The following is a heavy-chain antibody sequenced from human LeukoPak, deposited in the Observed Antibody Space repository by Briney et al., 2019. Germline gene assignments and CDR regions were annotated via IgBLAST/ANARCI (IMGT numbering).Heavy chain of an antibody. D-gene: IGHD2-15*01. V-gene: IGHV4-61*02. J-gene: IGHJ5*02. Sequence: SETLSLTCTVSGGSISSGSYYWSWIRQPAGKGLEWIGRIYTSGSTNYNPSLKSRVTISVDTSKNQFSLKLSSVTAADTAVYYCARLTPKYCSGGSCRLDPWGQGTLVTVSS. CDR3: ARLTPKYCSGGSCRLDP. CDR1: GGSISSGSYY. CDR2: IYTSGST.